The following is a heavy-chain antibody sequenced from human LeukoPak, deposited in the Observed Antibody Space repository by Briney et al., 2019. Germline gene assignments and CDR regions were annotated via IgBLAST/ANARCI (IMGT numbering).Heavy chain of an antibody. D-gene: IGHD2/OR15-2a*01. CDR2: INHRGST. CDR1: GGSFCGYY. CDR3: VGRSSIGYYYMDV. J-gene: IGHJ6*03. Sequence: PSETLSLTCAVYGGSFCGYYWSWIRHPPGKGLECSGEINHRGSTNYNPSLTSRVTISVDTSKNQCSLTLSSVTAVDTGLYYSVGRSSIGYYYMDVWGKGTTVTISS. V-gene: IGHV4-34*01.